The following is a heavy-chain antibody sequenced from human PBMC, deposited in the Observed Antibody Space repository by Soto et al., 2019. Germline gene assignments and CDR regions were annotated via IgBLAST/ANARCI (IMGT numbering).Heavy chain of an antibody. J-gene: IGHJ6*02. CDR3: AKGLGEYFDSSGYRHYYYAPDV. D-gene: IGHD3-22*01. V-gene: IGHV3-23*01. Sequence: EVQLLESGGGLVQPETSLRLSCAASGFAFSTYAMSWVRQAPGKGPEWVSGIRGTGDNTYYADSVKGRFTISRDNSKNTLSLQMNSLRAEDTAVYYCAKGLGEYFDSSGYRHYYYAPDVWGQGTTVTVSS. CDR1: GFAFSTYA. CDR2: IRGTGDNT.